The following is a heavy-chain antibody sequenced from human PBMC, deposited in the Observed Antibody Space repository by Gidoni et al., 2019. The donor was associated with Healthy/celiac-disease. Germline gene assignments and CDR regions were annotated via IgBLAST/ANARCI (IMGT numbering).Heavy chain of an antibody. CDR1: GYSCTSYL. Sequence: EVQLVQSGAEVKKPGESLKLSCKGSGYSCTSYLIGWVRPMPGKGLEWMGGIYPGDSDTRYSPSFQGQVTISADKSISTADLQWSSLKASDTAMYYCARRAVAGTFWYFDLWGRGTLVTVSS. J-gene: IGHJ2*01. D-gene: IGHD6-19*01. CDR2: IYPGDSDT. V-gene: IGHV5-51*03. CDR3: ARRAVAGTFWYFDL.